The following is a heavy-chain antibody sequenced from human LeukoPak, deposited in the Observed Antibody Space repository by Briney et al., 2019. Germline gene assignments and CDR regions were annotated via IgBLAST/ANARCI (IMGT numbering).Heavy chain of an antibody. J-gene: IGHJ4*02. CDR1: GGTFISYA. Sequence: GASVNVSFMASGGTFISYAFSWVRQAPGQELAWMGGSIPIFGTANYAQKFQGGVTITADESTSTAYMELSSLRSEDTAVYYCARGGYYDISYLDYWGQGTLVTVSS. CDR3: ARGGYYDISYLDY. D-gene: IGHD3-9*01. V-gene: IGHV1-69*01. CDR2: SIPIFGTA.